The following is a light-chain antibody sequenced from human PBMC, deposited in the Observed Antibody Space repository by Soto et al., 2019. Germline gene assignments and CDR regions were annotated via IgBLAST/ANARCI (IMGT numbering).Light chain of an antibody. CDR1: QSISSY. V-gene: IGKV1-39*01. CDR3: HQRGT. CDR2: AAS. J-gene: IGKJ4*01. Sequence: DIQMTQSPSSLSASVGDRVTITCRASQSISSYLNWYQQKPGKAPKLLIYAASSLQSGVPSRFSGSGSGKDFILTTSSLQPEDFATYYCHQRGTFGGGTKGDIK.